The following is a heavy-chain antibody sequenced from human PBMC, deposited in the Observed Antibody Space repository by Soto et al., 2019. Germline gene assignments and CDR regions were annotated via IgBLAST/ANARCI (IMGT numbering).Heavy chain of an antibody. V-gene: IGHV3-48*02. D-gene: IGHD3-9*01. CDR3: AREDILGVRSFDY. CDR2: ISSGSKTI. Sequence: PGGALTLSCAASGFTCTGYRVSWVRQASGKGLQWVSDISSGSKTIHYAESVKGRFTVSRDNARNSQYLQMNSLRDEDTAVYYCAREDILGVRSFDYWGQGTLVTVSS. CDR1: GFTCTGYR. J-gene: IGHJ4*02.